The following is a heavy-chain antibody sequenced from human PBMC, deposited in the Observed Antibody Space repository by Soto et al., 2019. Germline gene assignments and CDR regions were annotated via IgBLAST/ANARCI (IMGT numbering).Heavy chain of an antibody. CDR3: AVIAVADDAFDI. CDR1: GYTFTYRY. V-gene: IGHV1-45*02. Sequence: MQLVQSGAEVKKTGSSVKVSCKASGYTFTYRYLHWVRQAPGQALEWMGWITPVNGNTDYAQKFQDRVTITRDRSMSTAYMELSSLRSEDTAMYYCAVIAVADDAFDIWGQGTMVTVSS. CDR2: ITPVNGNT. D-gene: IGHD6-19*01. J-gene: IGHJ3*02.